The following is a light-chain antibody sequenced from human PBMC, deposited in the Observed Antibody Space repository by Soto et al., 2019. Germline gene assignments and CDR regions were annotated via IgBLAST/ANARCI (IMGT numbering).Light chain of an antibody. Sequence: EIVMTQSPATLSVSPGERATLSCRAIQSVSSKYLAWYQQKPGQAPRLLIYGTSSRATGISDRFRGSGSGTDFTLTISRLEPEDFAVYYCQQNDSSPSWTFGQGTKV. CDR3: QQNDSSPSWT. CDR1: QSVSSKY. J-gene: IGKJ1*01. V-gene: IGKV3-20*01. CDR2: GTS.